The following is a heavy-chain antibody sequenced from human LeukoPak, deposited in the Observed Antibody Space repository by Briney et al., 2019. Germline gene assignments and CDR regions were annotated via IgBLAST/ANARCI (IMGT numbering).Heavy chain of an antibody. Sequence: GESLKISCKGSGYSFTSNWIGWVRQMPGKGLEWMGIIYPGDSDTRYNPSFQGQVTISADKSISTAYLQWSGLKASDTATYYCAHGLGTTAFDYWGQGTLVTVSS. CDR1: GYSFTSNW. D-gene: IGHD1-26*01. CDR3: AHGLGTTAFDY. CDR2: IYPGDSDT. V-gene: IGHV5-51*01. J-gene: IGHJ4*02.